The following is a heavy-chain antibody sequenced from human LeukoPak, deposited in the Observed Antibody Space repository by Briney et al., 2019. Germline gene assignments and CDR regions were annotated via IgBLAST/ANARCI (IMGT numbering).Heavy chain of an antibody. CDR2: ISGNT. V-gene: IGHV4-39*07. J-gene: IGHJ3*02. CDR1: GGSVSSSSDY. Sequence: SETLSLTCTVSGGSVSSSSDYWGWVRQPPGKGLEWIGSISGNTYYNPSLKSRVTISADTSKNQFSLKLSSVTAADTAVYYCAREEVWVATIYPFDIWGQGTMVTVSS. CDR3: AREEVWVATIYPFDI. D-gene: IGHD5-12*01.